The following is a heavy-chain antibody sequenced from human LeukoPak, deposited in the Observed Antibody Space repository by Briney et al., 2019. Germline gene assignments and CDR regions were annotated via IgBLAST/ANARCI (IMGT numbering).Heavy chain of an antibody. CDR3: ARQTTVATDS. CDR1: GFTFNSYA. V-gene: IGHV3-23*01. CDR2: ISGSGGNT. D-gene: IGHD4-23*01. Sequence: GGSLRLSCAASGFTFNSYAMSWVRQAPGKGLEWVSAISGSGGNTHYGDSAKGRFTISRDNSKNTLYLQMSSLRVEDAAVYYCARQTTVATDSWGQGTLVTVSS. J-gene: IGHJ4*02.